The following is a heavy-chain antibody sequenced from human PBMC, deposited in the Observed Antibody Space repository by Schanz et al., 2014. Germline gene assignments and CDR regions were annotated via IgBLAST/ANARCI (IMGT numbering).Heavy chain of an antibody. CDR1: GFTFSSYR. V-gene: IGHV3-74*01. CDR2: FNSDGSCT. Sequence: EVQLVESGGGFVQPGGSLRLSCAASGFTFSSYRMNWVRQVPGKGLVWASRFNSDGSCTTYADSVKGRFTMSRDNATNTLYLQMNSLRAEDTAVYYCARDKGGYYPFDYWGQGTLVTVSS. CDR3: ARDKGGYYPFDY. D-gene: IGHD3-3*01. J-gene: IGHJ4*02.